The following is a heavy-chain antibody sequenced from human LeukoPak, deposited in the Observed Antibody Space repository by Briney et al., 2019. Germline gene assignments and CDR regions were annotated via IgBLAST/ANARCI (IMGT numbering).Heavy chain of an antibody. D-gene: IGHD3-22*01. CDR3: AKANHITMIVVVPLNDAFDI. J-gene: IGHJ3*02. CDR1: GFTFSSYA. CDR2: ISGSGGST. V-gene: IGHV3-23*01. Sequence: PGGSLRLSCAASGFTFSSYAMSWVRQAPGKGLEWVSAISGSGGSTYYADSVKGRFTISRDNSKNTLYLQMNSLRAEDTAVYYCAKANHITMIVVVPLNDAFDIWGQGTMVTVSS.